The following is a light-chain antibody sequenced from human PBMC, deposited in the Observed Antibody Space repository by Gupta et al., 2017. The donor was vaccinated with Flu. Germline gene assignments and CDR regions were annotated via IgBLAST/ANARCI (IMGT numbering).Light chain of an antibody. CDR3: QQSYSTPQT. CDR1: QSINSY. J-gene: IGKJ1*01. V-gene: IGKV1-39*01. CDR2: AAS. Sequence: PSSLSASIGDRITITCRASQSINSYLNWYQQKPGKAPKVLIYAASSLQSGVPSRFSGSGSGTDFTLTISSLQPEDFATYFCQQSYSTPQTFGQGTKVEIK.